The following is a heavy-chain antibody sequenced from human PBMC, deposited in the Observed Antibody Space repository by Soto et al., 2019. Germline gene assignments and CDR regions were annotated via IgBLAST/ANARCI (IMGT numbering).Heavy chain of an antibody. Sequence: EVQLVESGGGLGQPGGSLRLSCAASGFTVSSKYMTWVRQAPGKGLEWVSLIQSGGTTYYADSVKGRFTISRDTSEYTLPLQMDSLRVEDTAVYYCARDDVLCDGGRCYGIALDVWGKGTTVTVSS. J-gene: IGHJ6*04. CDR1: GFTVSSKY. CDR2: IQSGGTT. V-gene: IGHV3-66*01. CDR3: ARDDVLCDGGRCYGIALDV. D-gene: IGHD2-15*01.